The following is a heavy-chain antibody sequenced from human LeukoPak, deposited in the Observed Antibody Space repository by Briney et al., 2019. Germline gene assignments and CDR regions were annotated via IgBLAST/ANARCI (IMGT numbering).Heavy chain of an antibody. V-gene: IGHV3-23*01. CDR1: GFTFDDYA. Sequence: GGSLRLSCAASGFTFDDYAMHWVRQAPGKGLEWVSAISGSGGSTYYADSVKGRFTISRDNSKNTLYLQMNSLRAEDTAVYYCAKAPMVRSHYYGMDVWGQGTTVTVSS. J-gene: IGHJ6*02. CDR3: AKAPMVRSHYYGMDV. D-gene: IGHD3-10*01. CDR2: ISGSGGST.